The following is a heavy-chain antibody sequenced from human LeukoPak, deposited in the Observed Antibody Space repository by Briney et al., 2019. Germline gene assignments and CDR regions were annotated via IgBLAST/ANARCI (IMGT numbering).Heavy chain of an antibody. J-gene: IGHJ4*02. D-gene: IGHD1-26*01. V-gene: IGHV3-23*01. CDR3: AKDSSNIMGARLDY. CDR2: ISVRGGST. Sequence: GGSLRLSCAASGFTFNSYALSWVRQAPGRGLEWVSGISVRGGSTYYADSVKGRFTISRDNSKNTLYLQMNSLSAEDTAVYYCAKDSSNIMGARLDYWGQGTLATVSS. CDR1: GFTFNSYA.